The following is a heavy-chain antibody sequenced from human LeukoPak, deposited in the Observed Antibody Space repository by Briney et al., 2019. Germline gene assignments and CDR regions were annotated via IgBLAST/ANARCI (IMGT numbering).Heavy chain of an antibody. CDR3: ARRGYCSGGTCSRVYYFDS. CDR1: GYRFTDYW. J-gene: IGHJ4*02. CDR2: IYGGDSDI. D-gene: IGHD2-15*01. V-gene: IGHV5-51*01. Sequence: GESLQISCKASGYRFTDYWIGWVRQMPGKGLEWMGIIYGGDSDIRYGPSFKGQVTFSADKSITTAYLQWNSLKASDTAIYYCARRGYCSGGTCSRVYYFDSWGQGTLVTVSS.